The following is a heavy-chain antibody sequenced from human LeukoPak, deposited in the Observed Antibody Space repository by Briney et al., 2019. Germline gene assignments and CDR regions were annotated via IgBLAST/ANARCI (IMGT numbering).Heavy chain of an antibody. CDR2: INSDGSST. D-gene: IGHD1-1*01. Sequence: PGGSLRLSCAASGFTFSSYWMHWVRQAPGKGLVWVSLINSDGSSTSYADSVKGRFTISRDNAENTLYLQMNSLRVEDTAVYYCARDHNYAFDNWGQGTLVTVSS. CDR1: GFTFSSYW. V-gene: IGHV3-74*01. CDR3: ARDHNYAFDN. J-gene: IGHJ4*02.